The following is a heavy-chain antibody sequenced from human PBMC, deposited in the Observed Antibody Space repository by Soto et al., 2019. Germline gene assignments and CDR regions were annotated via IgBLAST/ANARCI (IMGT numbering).Heavy chain of an antibody. CDR2: INHSGST. D-gene: IGHD5-12*01. V-gene: IGHV4-34*01. Sequence: SETLSLTCAVYGGSFSGYYWSWIRQPPGKGLEWIGEINHSGSTNYNPSLKSRVTISVDTSKNQFSLKLSSVTAADTAVYYCARVFSRVDIVATIGGGYYYRVVVWGKGTTVTVSS. J-gene: IGHJ6*04. CDR1: GGSFSGYY. CDR3: ARVFSRVDIVATIGGGYYYRVVV.